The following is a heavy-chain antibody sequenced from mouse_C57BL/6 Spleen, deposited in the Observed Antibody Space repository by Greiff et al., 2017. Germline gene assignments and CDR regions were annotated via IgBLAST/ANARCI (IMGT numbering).Heavy chain of an antibody. CDR1: GYTFTSYW. Sequence: QVQLQQPGAELVKPGASVKLSCKASGYTFTSYWMQWVKQRPGQGLEWIGEIDPSDSYTNYNHKFKGKATLTVDTSSSTAYMQLSSLTSEDSAVYYCARGDYGYDVFAYWGQGTLVTVSA. CDR2: IDPSDSYT. J-gene: IGHJ3*01. CDR3: ARGDYGYDVFAY. D-gene: IGHD2-2*01. V-gene: IGHV1-50*01.